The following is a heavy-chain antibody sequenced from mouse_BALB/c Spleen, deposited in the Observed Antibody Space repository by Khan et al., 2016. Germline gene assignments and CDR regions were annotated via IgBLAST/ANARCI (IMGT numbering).Heavy chain of an antibody. CDR2: IDSSGST. CDR3: ATPYYLFVY. Sequence: EVQLQESGPGLVKPSQSLSLTCTVTGYSITSDYAWNWIRQFPGNKLEWMGYIDSSGSTTYNPSLKSRVSITRDTSKNQIFLQLNSVTTEDTATYXCATPYYLFVYWGQGTLVTVSA. J-gene: IGHJ3*01. D-gene: IGHD1-1*02. CDR1: GYSITSDYA. V-gene: IGHV3-2*02.